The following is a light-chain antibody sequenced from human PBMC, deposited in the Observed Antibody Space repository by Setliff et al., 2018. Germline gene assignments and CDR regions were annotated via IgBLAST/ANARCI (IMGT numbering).Light chain of an antibody. CDR1: RSDVGGYNY. V-gene: IGLV2-14*01. CDR3: TSYTISSTEV. CDR2: EVS. Sequence: ALAQPASVSGSPGQSITISCTGTRSDVGGYNYVSWYQQHPGKVPKLMIYEVSNRPSGVSNRFSGSKSGNTASLTISRLQTEDEADYYCTSYTISSTEVFGTGTKVTVL. J-gene: IGLJ1*01.